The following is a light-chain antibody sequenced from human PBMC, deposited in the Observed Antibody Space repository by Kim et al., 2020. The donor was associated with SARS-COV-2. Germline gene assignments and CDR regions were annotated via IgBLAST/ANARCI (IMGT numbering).Light chain of an antibody. J-gene: IGKJ5*01. CDR2: DTS. CDR3: QQRSNWPIT. V-gene: IGKV3-11*01. CDR1: QNINRY. Sequence: LSPGERAPLSCRASQNINRYLGWYQQKPGQAPRLLIYDTSNRAAGIPARFSGSGSGTDFILTISSLEPEDFAVYYCQQRSNWPITFGQGTRLEIK.